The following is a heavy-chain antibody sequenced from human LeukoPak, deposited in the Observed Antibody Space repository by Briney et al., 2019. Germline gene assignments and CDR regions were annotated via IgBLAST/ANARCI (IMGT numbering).Heavy chain of an antibody. CDR1: GFTFSGYS. Sequence: GGSLRLSCAASGFTFSGYSMNWVRQAPGKGLEWVSSISSSSYIYYADSVKGRFTISRDNAKNSLYLQMNSLRAEDTAVYYCARDRSDRLAVAGTSAFDYWGQGTLVTVSS. J-gene: IGHJ4*02. D-gene: IGHD6-19*01. CDR2: ISSSSYI. V-gene: IGHV3-21*01. CDR3: ARDRSDRLAVAGTSAFDY.